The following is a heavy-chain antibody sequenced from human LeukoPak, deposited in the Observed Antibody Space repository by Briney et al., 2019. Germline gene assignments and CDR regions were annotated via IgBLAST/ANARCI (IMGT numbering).Heavy chain of an antibody. V-gene: IGHV3-21*01. J-gene: IGHJ1*01. CDR2: ISTSRSYI. Sequence: PGGSLRLSCAASGFTFSNYNMNWVRLAPGKGLEWVSSISTSRSYIHYADSVKGRFTISRENAKNSLYLQMNSLRAEDTAVYYCARDSSSGYYTHWGQGSWSPSPQ. CDR1: GFTFSNYN. D-gene: IGHD3-22*01. CDR3: ARDSSSGYYTH.